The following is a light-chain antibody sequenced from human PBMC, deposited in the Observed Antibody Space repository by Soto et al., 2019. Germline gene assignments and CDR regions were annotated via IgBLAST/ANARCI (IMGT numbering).Light chain of an antibody. CDR3: QQRSNWPLT. V-gene: IGKV3D-20*02. CDR2: GAS. J-gene: IGKJ4*01. Sequence: EIVLTQSQGTLALSRGERATLSYRASQSVSNNYLAWYQQKTGQAPRILLYGASNRDTAIPDRFSGSGFGTDCTLTITSLEPEDVAVDYCQQRSNWPLTFGGGTKVDIK. CDR1: QSVSNNY.